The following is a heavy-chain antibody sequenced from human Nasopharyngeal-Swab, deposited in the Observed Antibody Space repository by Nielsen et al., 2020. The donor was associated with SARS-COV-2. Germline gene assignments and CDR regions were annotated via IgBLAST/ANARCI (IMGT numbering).Heavy chain of an antibody. CDR1: GFTFSSYW. V-gene: IGHV3-74*01. Sequence: GESLKISCAASGFTFSSYWMHWVRQAPGKGLVWVSRINSDGSSTSYADSVKGRFTISRDNAKNTLYLQMNSLRAEDTAVYYCAREYYDFWSGYAGFDPWGQGTLVTVSS. CDR2: INSDGSST. CDR3: AREYYDFWSGYAGFDP. D-gene: IGHD3-3*01. J-gene: IGHJ5*02.